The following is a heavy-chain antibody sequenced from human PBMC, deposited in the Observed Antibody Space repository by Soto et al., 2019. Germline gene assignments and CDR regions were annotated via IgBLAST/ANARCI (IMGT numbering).Heavy chain of an antibody. V-gene: IGHV3-48*02. CDR2: FSSSGSTI. Sequence: EVQLVESGGGLVQPGGSLRLSCAASGFTFSSYSMNWVRQAPGKGLEGVSYFSSSGSTIYYADSVKGRFTISRNNAKNSLYLQMNRLRDEDTSVSYCEREGYPVDYWGQGPLVTVSS. CDR1: GFTFSSYS. J-gene: IGHJ4*02. D-gene: IGHD5-12*01. CDR3: EREGYPVDY.